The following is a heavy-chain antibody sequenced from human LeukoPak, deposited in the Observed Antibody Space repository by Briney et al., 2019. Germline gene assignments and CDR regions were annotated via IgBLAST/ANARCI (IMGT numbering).Heavy chain of an antibody. Sequence: GGSLRLSCAASGFTFSSYAMSWVRQAPGKGLEWVSAISGSGGSTYYADSVKGRFTISRYNSKNTLYLQMISLRAEDTAVYYCAKDLQGSYSYNWFDPWGQGTLVTVSS. CDR2: ISGSGGST. D-gene: IGHD1-26*01. CDR1: GFTFSSYA. CDR3: AKDLQGSYSYNWFDP. J-gene: IGHJ5*02. V-gene: IGHV3-23*01.